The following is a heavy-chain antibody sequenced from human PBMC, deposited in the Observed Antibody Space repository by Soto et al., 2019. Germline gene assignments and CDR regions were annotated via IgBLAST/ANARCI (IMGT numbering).Heavy chain of an antibody. CDR3: ARIIRYSSPLGLWLDH. Sequence: AXSVKVSCKASVYIFTYYYIHWVRQAPGQGLEWMGWINPNSGGTNYAQKFQGRVTMTRDTSISTAYMELNRLTSDDTAVFYCARIIRYSSPLGLWLDHWGQGTLVTVSS. CDR1: VYIFTYYY. J-gene: IGHJ5*02. CDR2: INPNSGGT. D-gene: IGHD6-19*01. V-gene: IGHV1-2*02.